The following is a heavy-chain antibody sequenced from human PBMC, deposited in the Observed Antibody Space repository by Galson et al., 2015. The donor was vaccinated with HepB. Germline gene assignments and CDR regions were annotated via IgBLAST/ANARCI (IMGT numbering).Heavy chain of an antibody. Sequence: SLRLSCAASGFTFDDYAMHWVRQAPGKGLEWVSGISWNSGSIGYADSVKGRFTISRDNAKNSLYLQMNSLRAEDTALYYCAKELLVGALLAAFDIWGQGTMVTVSS. J-gene: IGHJ3*02. CDR3: AKELLVGALLAAFDI. CDR2: ISWNSGSI. V-gene: IGHV3-9*01. D-gene: IGHD1-26*01. CDR1: GFTFDDYA.